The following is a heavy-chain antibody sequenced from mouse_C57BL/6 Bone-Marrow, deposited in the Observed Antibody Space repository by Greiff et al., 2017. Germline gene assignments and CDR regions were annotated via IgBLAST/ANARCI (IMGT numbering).Heavy chain of an antibody. CDR2: IDPSDSYT. J-gene: IGHJ4*01. V-gene: IGHV1-59*01. Sequence: QVQLQQPGAVLVRPGTSVKLSCKASGYTFTSYWMHWVKQRPGQGLEWIGVIDPSDSYTNYNQKFKGKATLTVDTSSSTASMQLSSLTSEDSAVYYCAKSRWPRWYYAMYYWGQGTSVTVSS. CDR3: AKSRWPRWYYAMYY. CDR1: GYTFTSYW. D-gene: IGHD6-2*01.